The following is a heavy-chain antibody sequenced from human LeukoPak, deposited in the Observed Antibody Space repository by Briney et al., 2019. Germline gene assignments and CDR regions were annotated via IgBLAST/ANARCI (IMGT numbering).Heavy chain of an antibody. CDR2: IYSGGST. CDR3: ASWLVDAFDI. J-gene: IGHJ3*02. V-gene: IGHV3-53*01. CDR1: GFTVSSNY. D-gene: IGHD6-19*01. Sequence: PGGSLRLSCAASGFTVSSNYMSWVRQAPGKGLEWVSVIYSGGSTYYADSVKGRFTISRDNSKNTLYLQMNSLRAEDAAVYYCASWLVDAFDIWGQGTMVTVSS.